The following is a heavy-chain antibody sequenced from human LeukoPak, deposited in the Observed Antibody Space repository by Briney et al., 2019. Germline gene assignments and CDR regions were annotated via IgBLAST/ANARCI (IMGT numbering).Heavy chain of an antibody. D-gene: IGHD4-17*01. CDR2: INYSGST. J-gene: IGHJ5*02. CDR1: GGSISSSGFY. CDR3: ARQDDNDPGDRNWFDP. Sequence: PSETLSLTCTVSGGSISSSGFYWGWIRQPPGKGLECIGSINYSGSTLYSSSLRSRVTISVYKSKNQFSLKLSSVTAADTAVYYCARQDDNDPGDRNWFDPWGQGTLVTVSS. V-gene: IGHV4-39*01.